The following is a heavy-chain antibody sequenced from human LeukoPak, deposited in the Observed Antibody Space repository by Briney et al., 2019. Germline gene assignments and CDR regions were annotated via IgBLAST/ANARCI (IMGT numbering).Heavy chain of an antibody. V-gene: IGHV4-59*08. Sequence: SETLSLTCTVSGGSISGYYWNWIRQPPGRGLEWIGHIYNSENTSYNPSLKSRVTISLDTSKNQFSLKLTSVTAADTAMYYCARRKAKTPNYFDYWGQAALVTVSS. CDR2: IYNSENT. CDR1: GGSISGYY. CDR3: ARRKAKTPNYFDY. J-gene: IGHJ4*02.